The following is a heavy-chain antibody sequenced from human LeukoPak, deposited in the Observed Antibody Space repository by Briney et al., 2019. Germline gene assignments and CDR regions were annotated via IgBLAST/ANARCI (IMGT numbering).Heavy chain of an antibody. D-gene: IGHD6-19*01. CDR1: GFTFSSYA. Sequence: GGSLRLSCAASGFTFSSYAMSWVRQAPGKGLEWVSVISGSGGSIYYADSVKGRFTISRDNSKNTLYLQMNSLRAEDTAVYYCAKDSSGWYLGWFDPWGRGTLVTVSS. V-gene: IGHV3-23*01. CDR3: AKDSSGWYLGWFDP. J-gene: IGHJ5*02. CDR2: ISGSGGSI.